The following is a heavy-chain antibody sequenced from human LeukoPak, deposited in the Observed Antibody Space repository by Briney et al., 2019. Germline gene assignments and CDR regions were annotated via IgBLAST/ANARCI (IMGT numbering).Heavy chain of an antibody. CDR2: ISASGGTT. J-gene: IGHJ4*02. CDR3: AKVAYDILTGYSYYSDY. CDR1: GFTFSNYA. D-gene: IGHD3-9*01. Sequence: GGSLRLSCAASGFTFSNYAMGWVRQAPGKGLEWVSAISASGGTTDYADSVKGRFTISRDNSKNTLYLQMNSLRAEDTAVYYCAKVAYDILTGYSYYSDYWGQGTLVTVSS. V-gene: IGHV3-23*01.